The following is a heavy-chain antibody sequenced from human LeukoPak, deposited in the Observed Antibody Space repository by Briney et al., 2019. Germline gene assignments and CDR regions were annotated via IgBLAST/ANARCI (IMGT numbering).Heavy chain of an antibody. Sequence: GASVKVSCKASGYTFTSYYMHWVRQAPGQGLEWMGIINPIGGSTSYAQQFQGRVTITREMSTRTVYMELSSLRSENTAVYYFASEVGYCSGGSGYSDFDYWGQGTLVTVSS. CDR2: INPIGGST. V-gene: IGHV1-46*01. CDR3: ASEVGYCSGGSGYSDFDY. CDR1: GYTFTSYY. D-gene: IGHD2-15*01. J-gene: IGHJ4*02.